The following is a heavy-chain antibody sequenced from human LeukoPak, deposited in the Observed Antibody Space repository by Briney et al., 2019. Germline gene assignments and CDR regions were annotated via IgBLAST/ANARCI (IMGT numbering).Heavy chain of an antibody. Sequence: QPGGSLRLSCTASGFTFSGYWTNWVRQAPGKGLVWASRIGSDGGSTTYADSVKGRFTISRDNAKNTLYLQMTSLRAEDTAVYYCARGGSGNFYYWGQGTLVTVSS. V-gene: IGHV3-74*03. CDR3: ARGGSGNFYY. CDR2: IGSDGGST. CDR1: GFTFSGYW. J-gene: IGHJ4*02. D-gene: IGHD1-26*01.